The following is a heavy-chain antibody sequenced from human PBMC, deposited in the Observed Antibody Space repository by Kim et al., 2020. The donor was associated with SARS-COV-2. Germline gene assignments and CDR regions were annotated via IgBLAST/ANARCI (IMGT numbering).Heavy chain of an antibody. Sequence: KGRFTISRDNSKNTLYLQMNSLRAEDTAVYYCARTRGYYDSSGHIRAFDYWGQGTLVTVSS. CDR3: ARTRGYYDSSGHIRAFDY. V-gene: IGHV3-53*01. J-gene: IGHJ4*02. D-gene: IGHD3-22*01.